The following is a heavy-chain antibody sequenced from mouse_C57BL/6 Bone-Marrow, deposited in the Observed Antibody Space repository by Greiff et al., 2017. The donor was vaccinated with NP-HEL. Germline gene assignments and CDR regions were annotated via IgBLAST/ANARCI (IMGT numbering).Heavy chain of an antibody. Sequence: QVQLQQPGAELVMPGASVKLSCKASGYTFTSYWMHWVKQRPGQGLEWIGEIDPSDSYTNYNQKFKGKSTFTVDKSSSTAYMQLSSLTSEDSAVYYCARESSGYDYWGQGTTLTVSS. CDR1: GYTFTSYW. J-gene: IGHJ2*01. D-gene: IGHD3-2*02. CDR3: ARESSGYDY. V-gene: IGHV1-69*01. CDR2: IDPSDSYT.